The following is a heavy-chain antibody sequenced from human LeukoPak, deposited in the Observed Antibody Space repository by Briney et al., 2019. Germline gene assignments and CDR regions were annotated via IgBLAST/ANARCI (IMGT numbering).Heavy chain of an antibody. Sequence: SETLSLTCTVSGGSISSRSYYWGWIRQPPGKGLEWIGKISDSGSTYYSPSLRSRVTISIDMSKNQFSLKLSSVTATDTAVYYCARGSGGSGANWFDPWGQGTLVTVSS. D-gene: IGHD3-10*01. J-gene: IGHJ5*02. V-gene: IGHV4-39*01. CDR1: GGSISSRSYY. CDR3: ARGSGGSGANWFDP. CDR2: ISDSGST.